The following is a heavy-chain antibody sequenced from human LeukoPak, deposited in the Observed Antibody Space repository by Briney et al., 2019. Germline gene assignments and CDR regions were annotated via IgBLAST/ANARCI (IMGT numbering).Heavy chain of an antibody. D-gene: IGHD5-18*01. CDR1: GGTFGSYA. CDR2: IIPIFGTA. CDR3: ARHVDTAMVQEDY. J-gene: IGHJ4*02. V-gene: IGHV1-69*05. Sequence: SVKVSCKASGGTFGSYAISWVRQAPGQGLEWMGRIIPIFGTANYAQKFQGRVTITTDESTSTAYMELSSLRSDDTAVYYCARHVDTAMVQEDYWGQGTLVTVSS.